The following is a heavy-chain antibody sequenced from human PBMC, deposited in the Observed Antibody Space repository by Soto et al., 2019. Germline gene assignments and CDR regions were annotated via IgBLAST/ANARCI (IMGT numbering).Heavy chain of an antibody. D-gene: IGHD3-3*01. CDR3: ASGGGRFLEWLSFDY. V-gene: IGHV4-30-2*01. CDR2: IYHSGST. J-gene: IGHJ4*02. Sequence: TLSLTCAVSGGSISSGGYSWSWIRQPPGKGLEWIGYIYHSGSTYYNPSLKSRVTISVDRSKNQFSLKLSSVTAADTAVYYCASGGGRFLEWLSFDYWGQGTLVTVSS. CDR1: GGSISSGGYS.